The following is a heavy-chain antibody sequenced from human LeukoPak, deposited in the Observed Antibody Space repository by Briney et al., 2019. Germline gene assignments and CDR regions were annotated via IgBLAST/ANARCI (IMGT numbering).Heavy chain of an antibody. D-gene: IGHD1-26*01. CDR1: GFTFSDCA. CDR2: IDSKTNIHAT. J-gene: IGHJ5*02. V-gene: IGHV3-73*01. CDR3: TRDSGTYNFLDP. Sequence: PGGSLRLSCAASGFTFSDCAIRWVRQTPGKGLEWLGRIDSKTNIHATAYAASVKGRFTISRTDSENTAYLQMSSLRTEDTAVYHCTRDSGTYNFLDPWGQGTLVTVSS.